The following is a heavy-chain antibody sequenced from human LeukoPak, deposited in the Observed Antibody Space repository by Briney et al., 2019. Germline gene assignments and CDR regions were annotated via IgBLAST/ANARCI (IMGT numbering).Heavy chain of an antibody. D-gene: IGHD5-12*01. CDR3: AKSYNGYESKPDY. CDR1: GFTFSSYW. J-gene: IGHJ4*02. V-gene: IGHV3-74*01. CDR2: ISTDGRTT. Sequence: GGSLRLSCAASGFTFSSYWMHWVRQAPGKGLVGVSHISTDGRTTSYADSVKGRFTISRDKSKITLYLQMNSLRAEDTAVYYCAKSYNGYESKPDYWGQGTLVTVSS.